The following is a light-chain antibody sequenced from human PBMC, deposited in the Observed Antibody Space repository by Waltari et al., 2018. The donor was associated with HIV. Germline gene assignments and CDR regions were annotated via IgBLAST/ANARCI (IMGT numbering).Light chain of an antibody. V-gene: IGLV3-9*01. J-gene: IGLJ2*01. CDR2: ANS. CDR1: NIGGKN. Sequence: SYELSQSLSTVSVALGQTAKITCGGNNIGGKNVHWYQQRTGQAPVVVIYANSNRPSGIPARFSGSNSVNKATLTISRAQAGDDADYYCQVWDSGLVVFGAGTKLTVL. CDR3: QVWDSGLVV.